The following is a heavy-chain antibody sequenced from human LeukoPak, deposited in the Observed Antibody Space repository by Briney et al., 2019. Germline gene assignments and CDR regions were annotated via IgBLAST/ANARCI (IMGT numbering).Heavy chain of an antibody. D-gene: IGHD1-26*01. CDR1: GGSISSSGYY. V-gene: IGHV4-39*01. CDR2: INYSGST. CDR3: VRHPHHLGDTTYFDY. J-gene: IGHJ4*02. Sequence: PSETLSLTCTVSGGSISSSGYYWGWIRQPPGKGLEWIGSINYSGSTYYNPSLKSRVTISVDTSKNQFSLKLSSVTAADTAVYFCVRHPHHLGDTTYFDYWGQGTVVTVSS.